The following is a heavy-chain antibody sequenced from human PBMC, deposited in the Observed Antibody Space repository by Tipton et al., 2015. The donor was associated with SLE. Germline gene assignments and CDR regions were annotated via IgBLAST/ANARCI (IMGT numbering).Heavy chain of an antibody. CDR1: GFTFSNYA. J-gene: IGHJ4*02. Sequence: SLRLSCAASGFTFSNYAMSWVRQAPGKGLEWVSVFYSAGSTYYADSVKGRFTISRDNSKNTLYLQMNSLRPEDTAVYYCAKDDSGNYYSDYWGQGTLVTVPS. D-gene: IGHD1-26*01. V-gene: IGHV3-23*03. CDR2: FYSAGST. CDR3: AKDDSGNYYSDY.